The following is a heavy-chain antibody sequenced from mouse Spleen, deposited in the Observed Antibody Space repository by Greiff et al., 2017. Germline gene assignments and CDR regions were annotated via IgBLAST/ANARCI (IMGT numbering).Heavy chain of an antibody. CDR1: GFTFSDYY. CDR2: IGNKLSGYTT. V-gene: IGHV7-3*02. Sequence: EVKLVESGGGLVQPGGSLRLSCATSGFTFSDYYMNWVRQAPGKALEWLGFIGNKLSGYTTDYSLSVKGRFTISRDNSQSFLYLQMNTLRAEDIATYYCARENGYFDVWGAGTTVTVSS. J-gene: IGHJ1*01. CDR3: ARENGYFDV.